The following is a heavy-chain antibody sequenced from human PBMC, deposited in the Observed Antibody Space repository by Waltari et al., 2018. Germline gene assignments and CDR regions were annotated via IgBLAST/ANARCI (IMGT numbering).Heavy chain of an antibody. Sequence: QVQLVESGGGVVQPGGSLRLSWAASGFSFTEYAFHWVRQAPGKGLEWVALITYDGSTQYYADSVKGRFTISRDTSKSTVNLQMNSLRAQDTAVYYCVKERTGYYGDYWGQGTLVTVSS. J-gene: IGHJ4*02. V-gene: IGHV3-30*18. CDR2: ITYDGSTQ. CDR1: GFSFTEYA. CDR3: VKERTGYYGDY. D-gene: IGHD1-26*01.